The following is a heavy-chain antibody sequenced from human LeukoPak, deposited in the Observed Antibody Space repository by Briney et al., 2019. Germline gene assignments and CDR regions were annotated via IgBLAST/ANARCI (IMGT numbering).Heavy chain of an antibody. Sequence: GGSLRLSCAASGFTFSSNWMYWVRQSPGKGPGWVAGINSDGTTTTYADSVKGRFTISRDNARYTLYLQMNSLRAEDTAVYYCAKTRIITAYDALDIWGQGTVVSVSS. CDR1: GFTFSSNW. V-gene: IGHV3-74*01. CDR2: INSDGTTT. CDR3: AKTRIITAYDALDI. D-gene: IGHD3-10*01. J-gene: IGHJ3*02.